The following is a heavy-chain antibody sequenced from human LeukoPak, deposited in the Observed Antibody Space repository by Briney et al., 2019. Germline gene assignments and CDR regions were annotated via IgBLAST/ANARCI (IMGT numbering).Heavy chain of an antibody. J-gene: IGHJ4*02. CDR1: GGSISSGDYS. CDR3: ARDSGVAAVGPCYFDY. Sequence: SQTLSLTCAVSGGSISSGDYSWSWIRQPPGKGLEWIGYIYSSGSAYYNPSLKSRVSISVDRSTNQFSLKVSSVTAADTAVYYCARDSGVAAVGPCYFDYWGQGALVTVSS. D-gene: IGHD6-13*01. V-gene: IGHV4-30-2*01. CDR2: IYSSGSA.